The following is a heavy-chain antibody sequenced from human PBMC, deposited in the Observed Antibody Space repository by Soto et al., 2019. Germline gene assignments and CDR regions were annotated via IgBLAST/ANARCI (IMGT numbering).Heavy chain of an antibody. J-gene: IGHJ4*02. D-gene: IGHD3-22*01. CDR2: ISYDENKK. Sequence: LRLSCAASGFTFSYYGMHWVRQAPGKGLEWVALISYDENKKYYADSVKGRFTISRDNSENTVYLQMDNLRVEDTAFYYCAKGPMYTDSWYGGDHWGQGTLVTVSS. CDR1: GFTFSYYG. V-gene: IGHV3-30*18. CDR3: AKGPMYTDSWYGGDH.